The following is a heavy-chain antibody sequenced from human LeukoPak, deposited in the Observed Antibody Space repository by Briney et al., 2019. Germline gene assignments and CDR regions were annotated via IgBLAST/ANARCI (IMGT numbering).Heavy chain of an antibody. D-gene: IGHD3-22*01. Sequence: GASVKVSCKASGYTFTGYYMHWVRQAPGQGLEWMGWINPNSGGTNYAQKFQGRVTMTRDTSISTAYMELSRLRSDDTAVYYCARERIRRDYYDSSGYPFDYWGQGTLVTVSS. V-gene: IGHV1-2*02. J-gene: IGHJ4*02. CDR2: INPNSGGT. CDR3: ARERIRRDYYDSSGYPFDY. CDR1: GYTFTGYY.